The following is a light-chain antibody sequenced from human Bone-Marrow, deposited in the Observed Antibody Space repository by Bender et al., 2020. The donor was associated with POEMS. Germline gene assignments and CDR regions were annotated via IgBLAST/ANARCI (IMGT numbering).Light chain of an antibody. J-gene: IGLJ2*01. V-gene: IGLV2-11*02. CDR3: AAWDDSLNGVL. Sequence: QSALTQPRSVSGSPGQSVTISCTGTSSDIGRYNYVYWYQHHPGKAPKLIIFDVSKRPSGVPDRFSGSKSGDTASLTISGLQSEDEADYYCAAWDDSLNGVLFGGGTKLTVL. CDR1: SSDIGRYNY. CDR2: DVS.